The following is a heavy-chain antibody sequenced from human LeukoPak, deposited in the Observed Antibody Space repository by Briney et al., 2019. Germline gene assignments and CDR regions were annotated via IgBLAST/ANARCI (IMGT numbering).Heavy chain of an antibody. CDR2: ISGSGGST. Sequence: GGSLRLSCAASGLTFSSYAMSWVRQAPGKGLEWVSAISGSGGSTYYADSVKGRFTISRDNSKNTLYLQMNSLRAEDTAVYYCAKVSTRRIVVVVAARYFDYWGQGTLVTVSS. CDR1: GLTFSSYA. CDR3: AKVSTRRIVVVVAARYFDY. V-gene: IGHV3-23*01. J-gene: IGHJ4*02. D-gene: IGHD2-15*01.